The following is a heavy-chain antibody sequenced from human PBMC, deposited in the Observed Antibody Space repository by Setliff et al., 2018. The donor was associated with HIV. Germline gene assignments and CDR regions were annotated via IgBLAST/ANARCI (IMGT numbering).Heavy chain of an antibody. Sequence: SETLSLTCAVSGGSMSSYYWSWIRQTPGKGLEWIGYIYASGSTKYNPSLESRVTISVDTSKNQFSLKLSSVTAADTAVYYCARGRWDRSYYYYMDVWGKGTTVTVSS. CDR1: GGSMSSYY. CDR2: IYASGST. J-gene: IGHJ6*03. V-gene: IGHV4-59*12. D-gene: IGHD1-26*01. CDR3: ARGRWDRSYYYYMDV.